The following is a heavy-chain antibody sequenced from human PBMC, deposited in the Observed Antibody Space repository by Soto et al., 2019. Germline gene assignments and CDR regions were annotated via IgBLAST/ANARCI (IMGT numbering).Heavy chain of an antibody. CDR3: AKGGGFDPLDY. D-gene: IGHD5-12*01. CDR2: IYYTGTT. J-gene: IGHJ4*02. V-gene: IGHV4-61*01. Sequence: SETLSLTCTVSGGSVSSVTSYWSWVRQPPGKGLEWTAYIYYTGTTNYNPSLGGRVAISLDTSKNQFSLQLSSVTAADTAIYYCAKGGGFDPLDYWGQGTQVTVSS. CDR1: GGSVSSVTSY.